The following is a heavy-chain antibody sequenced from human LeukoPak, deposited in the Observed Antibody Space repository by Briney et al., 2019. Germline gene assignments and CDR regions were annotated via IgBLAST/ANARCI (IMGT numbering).Heavy chain of an antibody. Sequence: SETLSLTCTVSGGSISSSSYYWGWIRQPPGKGLEWIGNIYYSGSTYYNPSLKSRVTISLDTSKNQFSLKLSSVTAADTAVYYCARGGWNKFDYWGQGTLVTVSS. J-gene: IGHJ4*02. CDR3: ARGGWNKFDY. V-gene: IGHV4-39*07. CDR1: GGSISSSSYY. CDR2: IYYSGST. D-gene: IGHD3-22*01.